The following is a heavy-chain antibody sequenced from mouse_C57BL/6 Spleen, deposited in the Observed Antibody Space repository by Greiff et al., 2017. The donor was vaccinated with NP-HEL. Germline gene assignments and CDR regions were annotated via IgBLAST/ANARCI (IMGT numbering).Heavy chain of an antibody. CDR3: AREDYDEGVFAY. CDR1: GYAFSSSW. V-gene: IGHV1-82*01. D-gene: IGHD2-4*01. J-gene: IGHJ3*01. Sequence: QVQLQQSGPELVKPGASVKISCKASGYAFSSSWMNWVKQRPGKGLEWIGRIYPGDGDTNYNGKFKGKATLTADKSSSTAYMQLSSLTSEDSAVYFCAREDYDEGVFAYWGQGTLVTVSA. CDR2: IYPGDGDT.